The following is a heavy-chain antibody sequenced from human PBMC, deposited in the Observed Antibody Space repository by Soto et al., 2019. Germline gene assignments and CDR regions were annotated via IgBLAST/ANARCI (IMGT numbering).Heavy chain of an antibody. D-gene: IGHD6-13*01. Sequence: QVQLVQSGAEVKKPGSSVKVSCKASGGTFNNYAVTWVRQAPGQGLEWMGGIIPSSGTPNYAQRFQDRVTITADESTSTVYMELSRLRSEDTALYYCASSYGTSWYGDYWGQGTLVTVSS. CDR2: IIPSSGTP. CDR3: ASSYGTSWYGDY. J-gene: IGHJ4*02. CDR1: GGTFNNYA. V-gene: IGHV1-69*01.